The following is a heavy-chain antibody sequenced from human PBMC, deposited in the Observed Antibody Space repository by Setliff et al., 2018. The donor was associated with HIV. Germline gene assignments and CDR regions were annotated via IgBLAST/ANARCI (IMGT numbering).Heavy chain of an antibody. Sequence: PGGSLRLSCAASGFTFSNYGMQWVRQAPGKGLEWVAIISYHERDSFYADSVKGRFTISRDNSTNMLYLQMNSLRTEDTAVYYCTKPTTVVASYYFDSWGQGTQVTVSS. CDR3: TKPTTVVASYYFDS. CDR2: ISYHERDS. CDR1: GFTFSNYG. D-gene: IGHD4-17*01. J-gene: IGHJ4*02. V-gene: IGHV3-30*18.